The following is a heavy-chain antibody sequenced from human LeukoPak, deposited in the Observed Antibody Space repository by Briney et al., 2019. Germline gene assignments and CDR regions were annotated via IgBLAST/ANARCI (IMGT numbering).Heavy chain of an antibody. V-gene: IGHV3-21*01. D-gene: IGHD3-10*01. Sequence: PGGSLRLSCTASGFAFSHHNINWVRQAPGKGLERVASISSSSNYIYYSDSVKGRFTISRDNAKNSLFLQMNGLRAEDTAVYYCARKQNRVRGVSDFDYWGQGTLVTVSS. CDR1: GFAFSHHN. CDR3: ARKQNRVRGVSDFDY. CDR2: ISSSSNYI. J-gene: IGHJ4*02.